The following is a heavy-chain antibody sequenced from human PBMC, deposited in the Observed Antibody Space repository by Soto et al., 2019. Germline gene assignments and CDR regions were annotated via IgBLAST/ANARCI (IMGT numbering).Heavy chain of an antibody. CDR2: ISGDGSST. D-gene: IGHD1-7*01. V-gene: IGHV3-74*01. CDR1: EFTFRSYW. J-gene: IGHJ3*01. Sequence: EVQLVDSGGGLVQPGGSLRLSCAASEFTFRSYWMPWVRQSPGKGLVWVSRISGDGSSTNYADSVKGRFTISRDNAKNTVYLQIDSLRAEDTAAYYCARSLPGTYGAFDLWGQGTMVTVSS. CDR3: ARSLPGTYGAFDL.